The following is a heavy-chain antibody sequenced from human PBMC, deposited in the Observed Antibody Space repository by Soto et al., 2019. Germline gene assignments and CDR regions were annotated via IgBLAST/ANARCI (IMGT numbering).Heavy chain of an antibody. J-gene: IGHJ4*02. V-gene: IGHV3-33*01. CDR3: ARVVSEVVRGVPEGFDY. CDR1: GFTFSSYG. D-gene: IGHD3-10*01. CDR2: IWYDGSNK. Sequence: GGSLRLSCAASGFTFSSYGMHWVRQAPGKGLEWVAVIWYDGSNKYYADSVKGRFTISRDNSKNTLYLQMNSLRAEDTAVYYCARVVSEVVRGVPEGFDYWGQGTLVTVSS.